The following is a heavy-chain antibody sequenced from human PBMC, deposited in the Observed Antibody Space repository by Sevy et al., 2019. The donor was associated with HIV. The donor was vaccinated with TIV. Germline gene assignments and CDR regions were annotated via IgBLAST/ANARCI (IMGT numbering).Heavy chain of an antibody. CDR1: GFTFSSYG. Sequence: GGSLRLSCAASGFTFSSYGMHWVRQAPGKGLEWVAVISYDGSNKYYVDSVKGRFTISRDNSKNTLYLQMNSLRAEDTAVYYCAKSQMATMFTLDYWGQGTLVTVSS. CDR2: ISYDGSNK. CDR3: AKSQMATMFTLDY. V-gene: IGHV3-30*18. J-gene: IGHJ4*02. D-gene: IGHD5-12*01.